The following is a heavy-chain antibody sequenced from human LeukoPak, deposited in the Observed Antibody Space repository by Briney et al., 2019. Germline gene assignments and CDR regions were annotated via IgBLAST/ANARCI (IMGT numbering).Heavy chain of an antibody. CDR1: GFAVKSSY. J-gene: IGHJ4*02. CDR3: ASSYSYSLGPGFYYFDY. Sequence: PGGSLRLSCAASGFAVKSSYMNWVRQAPGKGLEWVSVLYAGGESYYADSVKGRFTISRHNSKNTLYLQMNSLRAEDTAVYYCASSYSYSLGPGFYYFDYWGQGTLVTVSS. V-gene: IGHV3-53*04. D-gene: IGHD5-18*01. CDR2: LYAGGES.